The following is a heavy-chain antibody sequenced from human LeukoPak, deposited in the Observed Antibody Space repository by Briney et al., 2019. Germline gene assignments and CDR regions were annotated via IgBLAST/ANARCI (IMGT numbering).Heavy chain of an antibody. Sequence: PGGSLRLSCAASGFTFSSYGMHWVRQAPGKGLEWVAFIRYAGSDKYYADSVKGRFTISRDNSKNTLYLQINSLRADDTALYYCAKPHFDYWGQGTLVTVSS. CDR1: GFTFSSYG. V-gene: IGHV3-30*02. CDR3: AKPHFDY. CDR2: IRYAGSDK. J-gene: IGHJ4*02.